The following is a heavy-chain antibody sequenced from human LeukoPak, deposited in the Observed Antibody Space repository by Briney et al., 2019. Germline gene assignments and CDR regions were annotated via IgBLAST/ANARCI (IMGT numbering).Heavy chain of an antibody. V-gene: IGHV3-23*01. CDR1: GFTFSSYA. CDR3: AKEKRVGVTPPYFDY. J-gene: IGHJ4*02. CDR2: ISGSGGST. Sequence: PGRSLRLSCAASGFTFSSYAMSWVRQAPGKGLEWVSAISGSGGSTYYADSVKGRFTISRDNSKNTLYLQMNSLRAEDTAVYYCAKEKRVGVTPPYFDYWGQGTLVTVSS. D-gene: IGHD1-26*01.